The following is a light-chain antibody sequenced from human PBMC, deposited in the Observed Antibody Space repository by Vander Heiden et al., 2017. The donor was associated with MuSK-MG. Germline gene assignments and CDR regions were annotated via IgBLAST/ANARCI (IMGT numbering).Light chain of an antibody. CDR3: QQIYSTPALT. CDR2: AAS. CDR1: QSISSY. V-gene: IGKV1-39*01. Sequence: DIQMTQSPSSLSASVGDRVTITCRASQSISSYLNWYQQKPGKAPKLLIYAASSWQSGVPSRFSGSGSGTDFTLTISSRQPEDFATYYCQQIYSTPALTFGGGTKVEIK. J-gene: IGKJ4*01.